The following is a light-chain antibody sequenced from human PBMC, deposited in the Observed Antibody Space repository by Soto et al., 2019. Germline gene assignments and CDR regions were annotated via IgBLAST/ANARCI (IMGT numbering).Light chain of an antibody. CDR2: VNSGGSH. J-gene: IGLJ3*02. CDR1: SGHSNYD. Sequence: QPVLTQSPSASASLGASVKLTCTLSSGHSNYDIAWHQQQPEKGPRFLMKVNSGGSHIKGDGIPDRFSGSSSGAERYLTISSLQSEDEADYYCQTWGTGNWVFGGGTKVTVL. CDR3: QTWGTGNWV. V-gene: IGLV4-69*01.